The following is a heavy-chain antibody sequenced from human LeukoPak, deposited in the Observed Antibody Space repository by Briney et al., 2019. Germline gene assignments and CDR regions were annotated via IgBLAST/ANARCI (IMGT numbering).Heavy chain of an antibody. Sequence: GASVKVSCKASGYTFTSYYMHWVRQAPGQGLEWMGIINPSGGSTSYAQKFQGRVTMTRDTSTSTVYMELSSLRSEDTAVYYCARDGYCSGGSCYSGGNDAFDIWGQGTMVTVSS. D-gene: IGHD2-15*01. CDR1: GYTFTSYY. J-gene: IGHJ3*02. V-gene: IGHV1-46*01. CDR2: INPSGGST. CDR3: ARDGYCSGGSCYSGGNDAFDI.